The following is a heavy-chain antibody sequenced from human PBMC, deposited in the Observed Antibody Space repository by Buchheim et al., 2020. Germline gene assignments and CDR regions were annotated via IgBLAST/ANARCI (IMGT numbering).Heavy chain of an antibody. V-gene: IGHV1-46*01. CDR3: AGRYSSSSGFDY. CDR2: INPSGGST. J-gene: IGHJ4*02. Sequence: QVRLVQSGAEVKKPGASVKLSCKASGYTFTSYYIHWVRQAPGQGVEWMGIINPSGGSTTYPQKFQGRFTMTRDTSTSTVYMELRSLKSEDPAVYYCAGRYSSSSGFDYWGQGTL. CDR1: GYTFTSYY. D-gene: IGHD6-6*01.